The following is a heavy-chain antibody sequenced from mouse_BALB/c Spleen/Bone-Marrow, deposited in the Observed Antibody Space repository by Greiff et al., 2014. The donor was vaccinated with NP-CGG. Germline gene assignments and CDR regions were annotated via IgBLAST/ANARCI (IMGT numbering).Heavy chain of an antibody. Sequence: LQESGAELVRPGASVTLSCKASGYTFTDYEMHWVKQTPVHGLEWIGAIDPETGGTAYNQKFKGKATLTADKSSSTAYMELRSLTSEDSAVYYCTRSYYYGSSYGAWFAYWGQGTLVTVSA. D-gene: IGHD1-1*01. CDR1: GYTFTDYE. CDR2: IDPETGGT. V-gene: IGHV1-15*01. CDR3: TRSYYYGSSYGAWFAY. J-gene: IGHJ3*01.